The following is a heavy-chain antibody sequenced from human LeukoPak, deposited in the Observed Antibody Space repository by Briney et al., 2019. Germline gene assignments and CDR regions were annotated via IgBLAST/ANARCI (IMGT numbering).Heavy chain of an antibody. D-gene: IGHD1-26*01. CDR1: GFTFSSYG. V-gene: IGHV3-30*02. CDR2: IRYDGSNK. Sequence: GGSLRLSCAASGFTFSSYGMHWVRQAPGKGLEWVAFIRYDGSNKYYADSVKGRFTISRDNSKNTLYLQMNSLRAEDTAVYYCSAISSGSYFASFDYWGQGTLVTVSS. CDR3: SAISSGSYFASFDY. J-gene: IGHJ4*02.